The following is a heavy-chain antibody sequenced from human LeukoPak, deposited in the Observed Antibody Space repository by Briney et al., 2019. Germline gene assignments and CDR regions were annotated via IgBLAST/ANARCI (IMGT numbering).Heavy chain of an antibody. CDR1: GFTFSGYS. D-gene: IGHD4-23*01. V-gene: IGHV3-23*01. Sequence: GGSPRLSCAASGFTFSGYSMNWVRQAPGKGLEWVSAISGSGGSTYYADSVKGRFTISRDNSKNTLYLQMNSLRAEDTAVYYCAKDAYGGNFDYWGQGTLVTVSS. CDR2: ISGSGGST. CDR3: AKDAYGGNFDY. J-gene: IGHJ4*02.